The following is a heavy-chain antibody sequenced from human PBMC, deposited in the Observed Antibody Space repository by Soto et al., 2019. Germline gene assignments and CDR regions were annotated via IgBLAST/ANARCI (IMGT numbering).Heavy chain of an antibody. J-gene: IGHJ4*02. CDR1: GGSFSGYY. CDR3: ARGRVIAARPADY. D-gene: IGHD6-6*01. Sequence: QVQLQQWGAGLLKPSETLSLTCAVYGGSFSGYYWSWIRQPPGKGLEWIGEINHSGSTNYNPSLKSRVTISVDTSKNQFSLKLSSVTAADTDVYYCARGRVIAARPADYWGQGTLVTVSS. V-gene: IGHV4-34*01. CDR2: INHSGST.